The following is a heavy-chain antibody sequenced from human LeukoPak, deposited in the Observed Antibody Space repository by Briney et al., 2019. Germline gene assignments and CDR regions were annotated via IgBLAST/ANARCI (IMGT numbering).Heavy chain of an antibody. J-gene: IGHJ4*02. D-gene: IGHD3-22*01. CDR1: GYTFTSYD. Sequence: ASVKVSCKASGYTFTSYDINWVQQATGQGLEWMGWMNPNSGNTGYAQKFQGRVTMTRNTSISTAYMELSSLRSEDTAVYYCARGLYYYDSSGLDCWGQGTLVTVSS. V-gene: IGHV1-8*01. CDR2: MNPNSGNT. CDR3: ARGLYYYDSSGLDC.